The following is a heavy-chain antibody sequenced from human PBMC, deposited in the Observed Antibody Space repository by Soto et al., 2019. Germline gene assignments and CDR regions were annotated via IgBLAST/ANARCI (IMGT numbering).Heavy chain of an antibody. V-gene: IGHV4-30-2*01. D-gene: IGHD1-26*01. J-gene: IGHJ5*01. CDR2: IYHSGST. CDR1: GGSISSGGYY. Sequence: SETLSLTCTVSGGSISSGGYYWSWIRQHPGKGLEWIGYIYHSGSTYYNPSLKSRVTISVDRSKNQFSLKLSSVTAEDTAIYYCAKDLPGELLPTCLDSWGQGTLVTVSS. CDR3: AKDLPGELLPTCLDS.